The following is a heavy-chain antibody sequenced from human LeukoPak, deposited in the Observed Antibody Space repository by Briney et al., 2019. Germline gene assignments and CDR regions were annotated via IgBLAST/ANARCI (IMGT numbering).Heavy chain of an antibody. D-gene: IGHD2-15*01. J-gene: IGHJ4*02. CDR2: VYSSGST. V-gene: IGHV4-59*01. CDR3: ARHYCNGGSCCYFNY. Sequence: SETLSLTCTVSGGSISSYYWGWIRQPPGKGLEWIGYVYSSGSTNYNPSLKSRVTISVDTSKNQFSLKLSSVTAADTAVYYCARHYCNGGSCCYFNYWGQGALVTVSS. CDR1: GGSISSYY.